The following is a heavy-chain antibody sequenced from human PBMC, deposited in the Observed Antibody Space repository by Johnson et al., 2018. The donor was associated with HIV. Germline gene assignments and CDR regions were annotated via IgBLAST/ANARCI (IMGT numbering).Heavy chain of an antibody. Sequence: QVQLVESGGGVVQPGRSLRLYCAASGFTFSSYTMHWVRQAPGKGLEWVAVISYDGSNKYYADSAKARFTISRDNSKNTLYVQMNSLRGEDTAVYYCAKGQVVVAATSAFDIWGQGTMVTVSS. J-gene: IGHJ3*02. CDR3: AKGQVVVAATSAFDI. V-gene: IGHV3-30*04. D-gene: IGHD2-15*01. CDR2: ISYDGSNK. CDR1: GFTFSSYT.